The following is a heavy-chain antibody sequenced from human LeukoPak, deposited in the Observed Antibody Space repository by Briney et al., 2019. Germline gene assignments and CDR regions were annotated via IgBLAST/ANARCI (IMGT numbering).Heavy chain of an antibody. D-gene: IGHD6-13*01. V-gene: IGHV3-23*01. Sequence: PGGSLRLSCAASGFTFSSYAMSWVRQAPGKGLEWVSAISGSGGSTYYADSVKGRFTISRDNSKNTLYLQMNSLRAEDTAVYYCAKGEGGSSYGGVDYWGQGTLVTVSP. CDR2: ISGSGGST. CDR1: GFTFSSYA. CDR3: AKGEGGSSYGGVDY. J-gene: IGHJ4*02.